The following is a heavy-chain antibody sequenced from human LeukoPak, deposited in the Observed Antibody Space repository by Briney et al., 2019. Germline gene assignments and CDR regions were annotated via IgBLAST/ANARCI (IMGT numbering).Heavy chain of an antibody. J-gene: IGHJ4*02. V-gene: IGHV3-23*01. CDR3: ARDAPYIITFGYFDY. D-gene: IGHD3-16*01. Sequence: PGRSLTLSCAASGFNFNDYAMTWVRQAPGKGLEWVSGISGGSGNRDYGESVKGRFTISRDNSKNTLYLQMNSLRAEDTAVYYCARDAPYIITFGYFDYWGQGTLVTVSS. CDR1: GFNFNDYA. CDR2: ISGGSGNR.